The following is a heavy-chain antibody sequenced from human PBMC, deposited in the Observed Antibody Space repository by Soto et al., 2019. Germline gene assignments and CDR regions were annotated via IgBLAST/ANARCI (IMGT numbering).Heavy chain of an antibody. Sequence: ASVKVSCKASGYMFSGYSMHWVRRAPGQGLEWMGWINPDSGGTNYQQKFQGRVTMTRDTSISTAYLELRSLRSDDTAVYYCTRKVAPFNFDHWGQGTLVTVSS. V-gene: IGHV1-2*02. CDR2: INPDSGGT. CDR1: GYMFSGYS. D-gene: IGHD2-15*01. CDR3: TRKVAPFNFDH. J-gene: IGHJ4*02.